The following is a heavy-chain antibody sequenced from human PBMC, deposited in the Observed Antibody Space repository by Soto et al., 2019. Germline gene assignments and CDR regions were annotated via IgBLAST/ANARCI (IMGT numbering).Heavy chain of an antibody. V-gene: IGHV6-1*01. CDR1: GDSVSTNSGA. D-gene: IGHD6-19*01. CDR3: ARDGATKVDGSGWSVLGY. Sequence: PSQTLSLTCAISGDSVSTNSGAWSWIRQSPSRGLEWLGRTYYRSKSYNDYAVSVKSRITINPDTSKNLFSLQLNSVTPEDTALYYCARDGATKVDGSGWSVLGYWGQGTPVTVSS. CDR2: TYYRSKSYN. J-gene: IGHJ4*02.